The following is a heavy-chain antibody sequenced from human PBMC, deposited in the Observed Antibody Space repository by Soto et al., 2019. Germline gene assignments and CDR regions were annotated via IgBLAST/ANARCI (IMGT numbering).Heavy chain of an antibody. CDR2: IYSGGYT. Sequence: EVQLVESGGGLIQPGGSLRLSCAVSGFTVSNNYMSWVRQAPGKGLEGVSVIYSGGYTAYGDSVKGRFTISRDNSKNTLFLTMNTLSPEGTALFYCGAGAGGGGYWGQGTLVTVSS. CDR3: GAGAGGGGY. J-gene: IGHJ4*02. CDR1: GFTVSNNY. V-gene: IGHV3-53*01. D-gene: IGHD3-10*01.